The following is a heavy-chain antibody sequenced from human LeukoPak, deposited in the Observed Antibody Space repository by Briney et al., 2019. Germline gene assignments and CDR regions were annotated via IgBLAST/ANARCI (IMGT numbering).Heavy chain of an antibody. CDR2: IRHDEANH. Sequence: PGGSLRLSCAVSGFTLTSFAMHWVRQAPGKGLEWVPLIRHDEANHYYADSVQGRFTISRDTSKNTLYLQMNNLRVEDTAVYYCAKEYTPSSPLGEFASWGQGTLVTVSS. J-gene: IGHJ4*02. D-gene: IGHD6-6*01. CDR1: GFTLTSFA. V-gene: IGHV3-30*02. CDR3: AKEYTPSSPLGEFAS.